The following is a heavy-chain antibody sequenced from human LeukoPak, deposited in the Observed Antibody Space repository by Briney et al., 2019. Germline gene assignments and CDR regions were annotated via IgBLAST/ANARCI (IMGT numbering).Heavy chain of an antibody. D-gene: IGHD3-3*01. CDR1: GFTFSNAW. V-gene: IGHV3-15*01. Sequence: GGSLRLSCAASGFTFSNAWMSWVRQAPGKGLEWVGRIKSKTDGGTTDYAAPVKGRFTISRDDSKNTLYLQMNSLKTEDTAVYYCTTAEPPLRITIFGVDPWGQGTLVTVSS. CDR2: IKSKTDGGTT. J-gene: IGHJ5*02. CDR3: TTAEPPLRITIFGVDP.